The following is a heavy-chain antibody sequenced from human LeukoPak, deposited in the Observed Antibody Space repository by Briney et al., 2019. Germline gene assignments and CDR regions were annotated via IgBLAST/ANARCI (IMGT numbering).Heavy chain of an antibody. Sequence: GASVKVSCKVPGYSLTVFSMHWVRQAPGKGLEWMGGFDPEDGETIYAQKFQGRFTMTEDTSTDTAYMELSSLRSEDTAVYYCARYAGVDTALFPYFDYWGQGTLVTVSS. CDR1: GYSLTVFS. V-gene: IGHV1-24*01. CDR3: ARYAGVDTALFPYFDY. CDR2: FDPEDGET. D-gene: IGHD5-18*01. J-gene: IGHJ4*02.